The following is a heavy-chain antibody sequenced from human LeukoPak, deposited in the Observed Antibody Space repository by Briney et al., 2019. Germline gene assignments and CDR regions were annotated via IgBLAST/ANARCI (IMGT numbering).Heavy chain of an antibody. J-gene: IGHJ4*02. V-gene: IGHV5-51*01. D-gene: IGHD1-26*01. CDR2: IYPDDSDT. CDR3: ARTIVGAIGDFDY. Sequence: GESLKISCKGSGYSFTSYWIGWVRQMPGKGLEWMGFIYPDDSDTRYSPSFQGQVTISADKSISTAYLQWSSLKASDTAMYYCARTIVGAIGDFDYWGQGTLVTVSS. CDR1: GYSFTSYW.